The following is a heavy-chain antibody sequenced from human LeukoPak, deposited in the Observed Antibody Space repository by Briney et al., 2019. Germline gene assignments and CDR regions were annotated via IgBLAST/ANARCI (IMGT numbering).Heavy chain of an antibody. CDR3: ARDGVRDGLYFDR. Sequence: GGSLRLSCAASGFTFSSYAMNWVRQAPGKGLAWVSGINNSGGSTYYADSVKGRFTISRDNSKNTLYLQMNSLRDEDTAVYSCARDGVRDGLYFDRWGQGTLVTVSS. J-gene: IGHJ4*02. V-gene: IGHV3-23*01. D-gene: IGHD5-24*01. CDR1: GFTFSSYA. CDR2: INNSGGST.